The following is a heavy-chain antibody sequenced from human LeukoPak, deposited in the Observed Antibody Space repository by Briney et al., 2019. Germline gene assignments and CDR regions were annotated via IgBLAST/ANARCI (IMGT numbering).Heavy chain of an antibody. V-gene: IGHV3-11*01. Sequence: GGSLRLPCAASGFTFSDYYMSWVRQAPGKGLEWVSYISSSGSTIYYADSVKGRFTISRDNAKNSLYLQMNSLRAEDTAVYYCARDRAVAGVHYWGQGTLVTVSS. CDR3: ARDRAVAGVHY. CDR1: GFTFSDYY. D-gene: IGHD6-19*01. CDR2: ISSSGSTI. J-gene: IGHJ4*02.